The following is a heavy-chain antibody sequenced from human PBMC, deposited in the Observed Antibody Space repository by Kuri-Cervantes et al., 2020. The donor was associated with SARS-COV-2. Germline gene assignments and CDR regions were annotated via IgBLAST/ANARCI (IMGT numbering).Heavy chain of an antibody. Sequence: SQTLSLTCAVYGGSFSGYYWSWIRQTPGKGREWIGEINQSGNTHYNPSLESRATISVGTSKNQFYLKLSPMTAADTAVYYCARGGSAWYIDYWGQGTLVTVSS. CDR3: ARGGSAWYIDY. CDR2: INQSGNT. CDR1: GGSFSGYY. V-gene: IGHV4-34*01. D-gene: IGHD6-19*01. J-gene: IGHJ4*02.